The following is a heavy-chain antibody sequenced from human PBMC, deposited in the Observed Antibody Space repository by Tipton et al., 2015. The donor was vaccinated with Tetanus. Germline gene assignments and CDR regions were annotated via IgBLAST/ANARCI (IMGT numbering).Heavy chain of an antibody. V-gene: IGHV3-15*07. D-gene: IGHD3-16*01. Sequence: SLRLSCTTSGLFFKNAWMNWVRQAPGKGLEWVGRIKNKADGGTTDYSARVKDRFTISRDDSKDTLYLQMNSLKTEDTAGYYCTKSGKVGFGYRGDDRGRGTLVVLSS. J-gene: IGHJ4*02. CDR1: GLFFKNAW. CDR2: IKNKADGGTT. CDR3: TKSGKVGFGYRGDD.